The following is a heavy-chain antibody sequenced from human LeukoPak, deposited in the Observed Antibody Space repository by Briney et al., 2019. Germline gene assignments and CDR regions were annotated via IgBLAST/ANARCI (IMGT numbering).Heavy chain of an antibody. J-gene: IGHJ5*02. V-gene: IGHV4-31*11. D-gene: IGHD3-10*01. CDR1: GGSISSGGNY. CDR3: ARDKAKAGVRGVKGPNWFDP. Sequence: SQTLSLTCAVSGGSISSGGNYWSWIRQHPGKGLEWIGYIYYSGSTYYNPSLKSRVTISVDTSKNQFSLKLSSVTAADTAVYYCARDKAKAGVRGVKGPNWFDPWGQGTLVTVSS. CDR2: IYYSGST.